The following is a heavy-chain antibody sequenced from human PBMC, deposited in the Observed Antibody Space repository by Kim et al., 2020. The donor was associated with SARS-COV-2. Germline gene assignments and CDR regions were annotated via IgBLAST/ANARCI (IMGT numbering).Heavy chain of an antibody. V-gene: IGHV3-15*01. CDR3: AIETSRTGNYWDH. J-gene: IGHJ4*02. CDR2: IKSRIDGETT. CDR1: GFSFSSAW. D-gene: IGHD2-8*02. Sequence: GGSLRLSCTVSGFSFSSAWMSWVRRAPGKGLEWVARIKSRIDGETTDYAAPVKGRFAISRDDSKATLFLQMNSLKTDDTAVYYCAIETSRTGNYWDHWGQGTPVTVSS.